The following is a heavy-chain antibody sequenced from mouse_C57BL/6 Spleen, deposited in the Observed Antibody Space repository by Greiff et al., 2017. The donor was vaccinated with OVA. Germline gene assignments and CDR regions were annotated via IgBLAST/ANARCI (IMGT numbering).Heavy chain of an antibody. D-gene: IGHD1-1*01. CDR3: TKRSITSVVSSYDAMDY. Sequence: VQLQQSGAELVRPGASVTLSCKASGYTFTDYEMHWVKQTPVHGLEWIGAIDPETGGTAYNQKFKGKAILTADKSSSTSYMELRSLTSEDSAVYYCTKRSITSVVSSYDAMDYWGQGTSVTVSS. CDR1: GYTFTDYE. CDR2: IDPETGGT. V-gene: IGHV1-15*01. J-gene: IGHJ4*01.